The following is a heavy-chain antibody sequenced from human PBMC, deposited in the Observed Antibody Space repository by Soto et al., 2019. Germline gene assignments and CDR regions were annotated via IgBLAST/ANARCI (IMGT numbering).Heavy chain of an antibody. CDR3: ARAIRLSGDAFDV. D-gene: IGHD3-10*01. CDR2: IRTATYGGTA. Sequence: GGSLRLSCSASGFTLGDYPMSWFRQSPGRGLEWIAYIRTATYGGTAEYAASVKGSFAISRDDSEGIVSLQMNGLRTEETAIYFCARAIRLSGDAFDVWGRGTMVTVSS. J-gene: IGHJ3*01. CDR1: GFTLGDYP. V-gene: IGHV3-49*03.